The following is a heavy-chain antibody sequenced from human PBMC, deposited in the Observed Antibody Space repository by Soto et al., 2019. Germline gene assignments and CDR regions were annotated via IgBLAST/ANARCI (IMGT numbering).Heavy chain of an antibody. Sequence: GGSQRLSCAASGFNFSSYSVNWVRQAPGKGLEWVSYISSSSSTIYYADSVKGRFTISRDNAKNSLYLQMNSLRDEDTAVYYCARDRWSSGWSYYYYYGMDVWGQGTTVTVSS. CDR1: GFNFSSYS. D-gene: IGHD6-19*01. CDR2: ISSSSSTI. CDR3: ARDRWSSGWSYYYYYGMDV. J-gene: IGHJ6*02. V-gene: IGHV3-48*02.